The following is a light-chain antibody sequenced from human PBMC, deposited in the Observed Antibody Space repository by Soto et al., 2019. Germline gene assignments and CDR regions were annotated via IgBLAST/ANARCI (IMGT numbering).Light chain of an antibody. CDR2: DVS. Sequence: QSALTQPASVSGSPGQSIAISCTGTSSDVGGYNYVSWYQQHPGKAPKLMIYDVSNRPSGVSNRFSGSKSGNTASLTISGLQAEDEADYYCSSYTSSGTYVFGSGTKVIVL. CDR3: SSYTSSGTYV. V-gene: IGLV2-14*01. J-gene: IGLJ1*01. CDR1: SSDVGGYNY.